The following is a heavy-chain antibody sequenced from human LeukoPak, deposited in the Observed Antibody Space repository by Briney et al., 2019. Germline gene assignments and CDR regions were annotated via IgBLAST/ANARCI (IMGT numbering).Heavy chain of an antibody. CDR2: IYSGGST. V-gene: IGHV3-53*01. J-gene: IGHJ5*02. CDR3: APGPGFGELSENWFDP. Sequence: PGGSLRLSCVAPGFSVSSVYMTWVRQAPGKGLEWVSVIYSGGSTYYADSVKGRFTISRDNSKNTLYLQVNSLRAEDTAVYYCAPGPGFGELSENWFDPWGQGTLVTVSS. CDR1: GFSVSSVY. D-gene: IGHD3-10*01.